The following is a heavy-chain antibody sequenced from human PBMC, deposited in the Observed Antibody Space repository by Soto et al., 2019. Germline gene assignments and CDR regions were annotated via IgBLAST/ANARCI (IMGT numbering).Heavy chain of an antibody. Sequence: SETLSLTCTVYGGSFSGYYWSWIRQPPGKGLEWIGEINHSGSTKYNPSLKSRVFISVDRSKNQFSLKLSSVTAADTAMYYCARGGYYESSGYYYYYGMDVGGQGTTVTVSS. CDR1: GGSFSGYY. J-gene: IGHJ6*02. CDR3: ARGGYYESSGYYYYYGMDV. CDR2: INHSGST. V-gene: IGHV4-34*01. D-gene: IGHD3-22*01.